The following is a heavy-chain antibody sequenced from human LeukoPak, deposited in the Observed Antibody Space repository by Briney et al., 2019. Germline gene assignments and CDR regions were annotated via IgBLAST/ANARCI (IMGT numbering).Heavy chain of an antibody. J-gene: IGHJ4*02. D-gene: IGHD2-15*01. CDR1: GFTFSSYS. Sequence: PGGSLRLSCAASGFTFSSYSMNWVRQAPGKGLEWVSAISSSSSYIYYADSVKGRFTISRDNAKNSLYLQMNSLRAEDTAVYYCATSLGGYCSGGSCHEYYFDYWGQGTLVTVSS. V-gene: IGHV3-21*01. CDR2: ISSSSSYI. CDR3: ATSLGGYCSGGSCHEYYFDY.